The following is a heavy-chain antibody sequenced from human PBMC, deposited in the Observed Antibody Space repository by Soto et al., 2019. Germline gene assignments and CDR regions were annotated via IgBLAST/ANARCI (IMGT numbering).Heavy chain of an antibody. J-gene: IGHJ4*02. CDR1: GGSVSSGSYY. CDR2: IYYSGST. Sequence: TLSLTCTVSGGSVSSGSYYWSWIRQPPGKGLEWIGYIYYSGSTNYNPSLKSRVTISVDTSKNQFSLKLSSVTAADTAVYYCARDTSYYDISDYYDSSGYFDYWGQGTLVTVSS. V-gene: IGHV4-61*01. CDR3: ARDTSYYDISDYYDSSGYFDY. D-gene: IGHD3-22*01.